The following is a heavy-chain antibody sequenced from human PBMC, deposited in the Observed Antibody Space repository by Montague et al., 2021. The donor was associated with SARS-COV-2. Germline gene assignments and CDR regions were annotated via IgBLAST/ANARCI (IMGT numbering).Heavy chain of an antibody. V-gene: IGHV3-30*04. J-gene: IGHJ3*01. D-gene: IGHD4/OR15-4a*01. CDR1: GFIFSNFA. Sequence: SLRLSCAASGFIFSNFAFHWVRQAPGKGLEWVAIITYDGIDKFYADSVKGRFTISRDNSKNTLYLRMNSLTPEDTAVYYCARDRAPPDYGDASDLWGQGTLVTVSS. CDR2: ITYDGIDK. CDR3: ARDRAPPDYGDASDL.